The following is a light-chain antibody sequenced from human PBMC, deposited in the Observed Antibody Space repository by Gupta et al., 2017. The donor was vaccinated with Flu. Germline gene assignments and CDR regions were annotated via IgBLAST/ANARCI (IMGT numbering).Light chain of an antibody. Sequence: QSALTQPASVSGSPGQSIPIHCTRTSSDVGGYNYVSWYQQHPGKAPKLMIYEVSNRPSGVSNRFSGSKSGNTASLTISGLQAEDEADYYCSSYTSSSTYVFGTGTKVTVL. J-gene: IGLJ1*01. V-gene: IGLV2-14*01. CDR2: EVS. CDR1: SSDVGGYNY. CDR3: SSYTSSSTYV.